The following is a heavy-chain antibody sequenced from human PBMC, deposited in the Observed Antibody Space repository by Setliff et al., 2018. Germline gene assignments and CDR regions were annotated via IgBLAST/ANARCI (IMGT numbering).Heavy chain of an antibody. CDR2: VYPTGST. Sequence: SETLSLTCTVSGDSITSGSDSWNWIRQPAGKGLQWIGRVYPTGSTNYDPDLRSRVTMTRDTSITTVHMELRRLTSDDTAIYYCARVGVPSGYWYYLDYWGQGTQVTVSS. V-gene: IGHV4-61*02. J-gene: IGHJ4*02. CDR1: GDSITSGSDS. D-gene: IGHD3-22*01. CDR3: ARVGVPSGYWYYLDY.